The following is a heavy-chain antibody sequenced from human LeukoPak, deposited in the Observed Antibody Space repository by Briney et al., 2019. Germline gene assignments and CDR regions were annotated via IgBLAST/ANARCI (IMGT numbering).Heavy chain of an antibody. V-gene: IGHV3-13*01. Sequence: PGGSLRLSCAASGFTFSSYDMHWVRQATGKGLEWVSAIGTAGVTYYPGSVKGRFTISRENAKNSLYLQMNSLRAGDTAVYYCARGRIGYCSGGSCYRLNYYGMDVWGQGTTVTVSS. CDR1: GFTFSSYD. J-gene: IGHJ6*02. D-gene: IGHD2-15*01. CDR3: ARGRIGYCSGGSCYRLNYYGMDV. CDR2: IGTAGVT.